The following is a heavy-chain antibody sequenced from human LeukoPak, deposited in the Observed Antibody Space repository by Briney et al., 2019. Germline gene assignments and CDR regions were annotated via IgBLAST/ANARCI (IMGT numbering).Heavy chain of an antibody. CDR1: GFTFSSYA. CDR3: AAGEGICSSTSCYTVWFDP. V-gene: IGHV3-23*01. D-gene: IGHD2-2*02. J-gene: IGHJ5*02. CDR2: ISGSGGST. Sequence: TGGPLRLSCAASGFTFSSYAMSWVRQAPGKGLEWVSAISGSGGSTYYADSVKGRFTISRDNSKNTLYLQMNSLRAEDTAVYYCAAGEGICSSTSCYTVWFDPWGQGTLVTVSS.